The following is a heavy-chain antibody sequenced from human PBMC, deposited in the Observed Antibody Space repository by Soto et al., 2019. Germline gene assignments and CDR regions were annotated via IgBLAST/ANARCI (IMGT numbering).Heavy chain of an antibody. Sequence: GGSLRLSCAASGLTFSSYSMNWVRQAPGKRPEWVSSISSRSSDIYYADSVKGRFTISRDNAKKSLYLQMTGLRAEDTAVYYCAREVVTMVRGVIITGYYGMDVWGQGTTVTVSS. CDR2: ISSRSSDI. J-gene: IGHJ6*02. CDR1: GLTFSSYS. V-gene: IGHV3-21*01. CDR3: AREVVTMVRGVIITGYYGMDV. D-gene: IGHD3-10*01.